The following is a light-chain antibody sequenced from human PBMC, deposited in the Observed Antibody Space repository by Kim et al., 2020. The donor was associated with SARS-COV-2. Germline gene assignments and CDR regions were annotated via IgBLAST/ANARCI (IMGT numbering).Light chain of an antibody. CDR2: DAS. J-gene: IGKJ5*01. CDR3: QQYDNLRVT. V-gene: IGKV1-33*01. CDR1: QHISIY. Sequence: DIQITQSPSSLSASVGDRVTITCHASQHISIYLNWYQQKPGKAPKLLIYDASNLETGVPSRFSGSGSGTDFTFTISSLQPEDIATYYCQQYDNLRVTFGQGTRLEIK.